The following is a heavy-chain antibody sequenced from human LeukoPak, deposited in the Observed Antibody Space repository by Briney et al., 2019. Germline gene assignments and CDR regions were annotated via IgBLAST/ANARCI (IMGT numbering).Heavy chain of an antibody. CDR3: AKQAAADSY. Sequence: GRSLRLSCTASGFTFGDYAMHWVRQAPGKGLEWVSGISGNSGSLGYADSVKGRFTISRDNARNSLYLQMNSLRAEDTAVYYCAKQAAADSYWGQGTLVTVSS. D-gene: IGHD6-13*01. CDR1: GFTFGDYA. CDR2: ISGNSGSL. J-gene: IGHJ4*02. V-gene: IGHV3-9*01.